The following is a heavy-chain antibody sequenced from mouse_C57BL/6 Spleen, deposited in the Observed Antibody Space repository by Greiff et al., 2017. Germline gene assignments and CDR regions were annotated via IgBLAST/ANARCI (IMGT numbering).Heavy chain of an antibody. J-gene: IGHJ4*01. CDR2: IRNKANGYTT. CDR3: ARSHYGSSAMDD. V-gene: IGHV7-3*01. D-gene: IGHD1-1*01. CDR1: GFTFTDYY. Sequence: DVMLVESGGGLVQPGGSLSLSCAASGFTFTDYYMSWVRQPPGKALEWLGFIRNKANGYTTEYSASVKGRFTISRDNSQSILYLQMNALRAEDSATYYCARSHYGSSAMDDWGQGTSVTVAS.